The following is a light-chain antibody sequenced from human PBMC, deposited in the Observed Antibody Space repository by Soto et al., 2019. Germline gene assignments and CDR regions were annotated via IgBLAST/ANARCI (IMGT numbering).Light chain of an antibody. CDR3: QHRYNWLIA. CDR2: GPS. V-gene: IGKV3-11*01. J-gene: IGKJ5*01. CDR1: QSVSSY. Sequence: EIVLTQSPATLSLSPGERATLSCRASQSVSSYLAWYQQKPGQAPRLLIYGPSARATGIPDRFSGSGSGTDFTLTISSLEPEDFAVYYCQHRYNWLIAFGQGTRLEIK.